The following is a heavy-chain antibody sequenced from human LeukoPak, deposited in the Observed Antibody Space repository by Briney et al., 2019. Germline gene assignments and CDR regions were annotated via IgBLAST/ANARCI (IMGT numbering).Heavy chain of an antibody. Sequence: PSETLSLTCTVSGDSFSSYFWSWIRQPPGKGLEWIGEINHSGSTNYNSSLKSRVTISVDTSKNQFSLKLSSVTAADTAVYYCARGYYGSGSHCCHMDVWGKGTTITVS. CDR3: ARGYYGSGSHCCHMDV. J-gene: IGHJ6*03. V-gene: IGHV4-34*01. CDR2: INHSGST. D-gene: IGHD3-10*01. CDR1: GDSFSSYF.